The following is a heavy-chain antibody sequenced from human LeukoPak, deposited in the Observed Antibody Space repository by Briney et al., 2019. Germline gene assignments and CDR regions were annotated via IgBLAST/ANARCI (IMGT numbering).Heavy chain of an antibody. CDR1: GFTFSSYW. CDR3: ARHDPFLY. D-gene: IGHD2/OR15-2a*01. Sequence: GSLRLSCAASGFTFSSYWMSWVRQPPGMGLEWVGSVHYTGNTYYNSSLSSRITISVDTSSNQFSLRLNSVTAADTALYYCARHDPFLYWGQGALVTVSS. CDR2: VHYTGNT. J-gene: IGHJ4*02. V-gene: IGHV4-39*01.